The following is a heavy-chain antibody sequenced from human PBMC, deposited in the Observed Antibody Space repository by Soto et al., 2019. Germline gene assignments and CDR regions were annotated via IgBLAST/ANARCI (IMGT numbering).Heavy chain of an antibody. Sequence: GSLILSCAASGFTFSSYEMNWVRQAPGKGLEWVSYISSSGSTIYYADSVKGRFTISRDNAKNSLYLQMNSLRAEDTAVYYCARGGYCSGGSCYGNYGMDVWGQGTTVTVSS. D-gene: IGHD2-15*01. CDR2: ISSSGSTI. CDR1: GFTFSSYE. J-gene: IGHJ6*02. CDR3: ARGGYCSGGSCYGNYGMDV. V-gene: IGHV3-48*03.